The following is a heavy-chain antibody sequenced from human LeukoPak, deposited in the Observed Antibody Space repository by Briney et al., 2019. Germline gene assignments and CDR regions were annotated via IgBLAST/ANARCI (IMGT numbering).Heavy chain of an antibody. CDR1: GGTFSSYA. J-gene: IGHJ4*02. V-gene: IGHV1-18*01. Sequence: PEASVKVSCKASGGTFSSYAISWVRQAPGQGLEWMGWISAYNGNTNYAQKLQGRVTMTTDTSTSTAYMELRSLRSDDTAVYYCARDPATYYQLPIGYFDYWGQGTLVTVSS. D-gene: IGHD2-2*01. CDR3: ARDPATYYQLPIGYFDY. CDR2: ISAYNGNT.